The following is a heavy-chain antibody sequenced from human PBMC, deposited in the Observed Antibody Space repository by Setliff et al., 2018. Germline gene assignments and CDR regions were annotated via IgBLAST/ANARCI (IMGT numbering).Heavy chain of an antibody. CDR3: VRGKLGRHFFDS. J-gene: IGHJ4*02. V-gene: IGHV1-18*01. CDR1: GYSFTSYG. CDR2: ITTYNDNT. Sequence: ASVKVSCKTSGYSFTSYGISWVRQAPGQGLEWMGHITTYNDNTKYAQKFQGRITVTTDLSTSTAYLDLRSLRSDDTAVYYCVRGKLGRHFFDSWGQGTLVTVSS. D-gene: IGHD7-27*01.